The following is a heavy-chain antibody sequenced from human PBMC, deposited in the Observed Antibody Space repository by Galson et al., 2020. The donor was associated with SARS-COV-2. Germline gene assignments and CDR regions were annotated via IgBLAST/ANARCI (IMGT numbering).Heavy chain of an antibody. V-gene: IGHV4-61*02. CDR1: GCSITSGSNF. D-gene: IGHD3-10*01. J-gene: IGHJ4*02. CDR2: IYSSGNT. CDR3: AWRVAY. Sequence: SETLSLTCRVSGCSITSGSNFWDCNPQPAGQGLEWIGRIYSSGNTNYNPSLKSRVTISMDTSKNQFSLNLNSVTAACTAIYCCAWRVAYWGQGTLVTVSS.